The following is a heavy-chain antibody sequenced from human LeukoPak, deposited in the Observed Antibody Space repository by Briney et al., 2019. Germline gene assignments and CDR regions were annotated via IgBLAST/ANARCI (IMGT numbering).Heavy chain of an antibody. CDR2: ISTSGDRT. V-gene: IGHV3-23*01. CDR1: GFTFSTYA. Sequence: GGSLRLSCAASGFTFSTYAMTWVRQAPGKGLEWVSGISTSGDRTYYADSVKGRFTISRDNSKNTLYLQMNSLRAEDTAEYYCARSAVGTSCCTAVDYWGQGTLVAVSS. J-gene: IGHJ4*02. CDR3: ARSAVGTSCCTAVDY. D-gene: IGHD1-26*01.